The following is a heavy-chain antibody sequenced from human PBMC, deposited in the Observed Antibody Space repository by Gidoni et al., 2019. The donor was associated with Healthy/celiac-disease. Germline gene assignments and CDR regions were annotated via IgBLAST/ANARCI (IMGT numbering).Heavy chain of an antibody. CDR1: GFTFSSYG. CDR3: AKEIITMVRGAFDY. CDR2: ISYDGSNK. D-gene: IGHD3-10*01. Sequence: QVQLVESGGGVVQPGRSLRLSCAASGFTFSSYGMHWVRQAPGKGLEWVAVISYDGSNKYYADSVKGRFTISRDNSKNTLYLQMNSLRAEDTAVYYCAKEIITMVRGAFDYWGQGTLVTVSS. J-gene: IGHJ4*02. V-gene: IGHV3-30*18.